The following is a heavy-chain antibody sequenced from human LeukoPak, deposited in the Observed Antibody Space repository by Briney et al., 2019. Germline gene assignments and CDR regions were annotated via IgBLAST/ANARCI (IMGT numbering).Heavy chain of an antibody. CDR2: ISSDGTDT. V-gene: IGHV3-74*01. J-gene: IGHJ4*02. D-gene: IGHD2-8*02. CDR3: VGDILVMGY. Sequence: GGSLRLSCAASGFTFSGYWMHWVRQAPGKGLVWVSGISSDGTDTNYAASVKGRFTISRDNAKTTLYLQMNSLRADDTAVYYCVGDILVMGYWGQGTPVTVSS. CDR1: GFTFSGYW.